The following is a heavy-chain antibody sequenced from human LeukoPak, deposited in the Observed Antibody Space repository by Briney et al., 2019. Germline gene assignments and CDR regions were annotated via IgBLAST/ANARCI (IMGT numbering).Heavy chain of an antibody. V-gene: IGHV3-7*01. J-gene: IGHJ4*02. D-gene: IGHD1-14*01. CDR3: AKESTGFFDY. Sequence: GGSLRLSCAASGFTFSSYWMSWVRQAPGKGLEWVANIKQDGSEKYYVDSVKGRFTISRDNSKNTLYLQMNSLRAEDTAVYYCAKESTGFFDYWGQGTLVTVSS. CDR2: IKQDGSEK. CDR1: GFTFSSYW.